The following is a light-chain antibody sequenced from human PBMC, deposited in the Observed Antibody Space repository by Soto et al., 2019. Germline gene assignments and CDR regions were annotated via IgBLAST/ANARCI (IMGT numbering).Light chain of an antibody. CDR1: SSDVGFYNF. V-gene: IGLV2-8*01. CDR2: EVT. J-gene: IGLJ1*01. Sequence: QSLLTQPPSASGSPGQSVTISCTGTSSDVGFYNFVSWYQQRPGKAPKLVIYEVTKRPSGVPDRFSGSKSGSTASLTVSGLQADDEADYYCASYAGTRLFVFGSGT. CDR3: ASYAGTRLFV.